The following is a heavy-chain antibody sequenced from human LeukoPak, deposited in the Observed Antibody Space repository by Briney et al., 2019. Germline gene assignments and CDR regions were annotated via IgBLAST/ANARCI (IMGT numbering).Heavy chain of an antibody. CDR1: GYTFTGYF. J-gene: IGHJ4*02. CDR3: AREGGYYILTGYQDY. D-gene: IGHD3-9*01. CDR2: INPNIGAT. Sequence: ASVKVSCKAAGYTFTGYFMHWVRQAPGQGLEWMGWINPNIGATKYARKFQGRVTMTSDTSISTAYMELSRLRSDDTAVYYCAREGGYYILTGYQDYWGQGTLVTVSS. V-gene: IGHV1-2*02.